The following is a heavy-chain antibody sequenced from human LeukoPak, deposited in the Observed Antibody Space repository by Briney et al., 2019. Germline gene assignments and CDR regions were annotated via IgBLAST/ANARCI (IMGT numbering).Heavy chain of an antibody. Sequence: GGSLRLSCAASGFTFSSYAMSWVRQAPGKGLEWVSAISGSGGSTYYADSVKGRFTISRDNSKNTLYLQMNSLRAEDTAVYYCAKGTEQWLVSAGFDYWGQGTLVTVSS. V-gene: IGHV3-23*01. D-gene: IGHD6-19*01. CDR3: AKGTEQWLVSAGFDY. CDR2: ISGSGGST. CDR1: GFTFSSYA. J-gene: IGHJ4*02.